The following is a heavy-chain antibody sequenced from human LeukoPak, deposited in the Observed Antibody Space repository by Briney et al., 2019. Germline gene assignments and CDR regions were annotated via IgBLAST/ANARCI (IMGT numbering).Heavy chain of an antibody. J-gene: IGHJ4*02. CDR2: ISYDRSNT. Sequence: GRTLRLSCAASGFTFSSYGMHWVRDAPGKGLGWGAVISYDRSNTYYAASVKGRFTISRDNSKNTLYLQMNSLRAEDTAVYYCAKDFYGEYDILTGYPTGWGQGTLVTVSS. V-gene: IGHV3-30*18. CDR3: AKDFYGEYDILTGYPTG. D-gene: IGHD3-9*01. CDR1: GFTFSSYG.